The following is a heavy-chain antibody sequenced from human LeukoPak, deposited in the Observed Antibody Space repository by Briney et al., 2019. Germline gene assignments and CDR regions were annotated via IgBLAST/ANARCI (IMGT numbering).Heavy chain of an antibody. CDR1: GGSISSYY. J-gene: IGHJ5*02. D-gene: IGHD3-22*01. CDR2: IYTSGST. CDR3: ARHSPYYDSSGYYDWFDP. Sequence: SETLSLTCTVSGGSISSYYWSWIRQPAGKGLEWIGRIYTSGSTNYNPSLKSRVTMSVDTSKNQFSLKLSSVTAADTAVYYCARHSPYYDSSGYYDWFDPWGQGTLVTVSS. V-gene: IGHV4-4*07.